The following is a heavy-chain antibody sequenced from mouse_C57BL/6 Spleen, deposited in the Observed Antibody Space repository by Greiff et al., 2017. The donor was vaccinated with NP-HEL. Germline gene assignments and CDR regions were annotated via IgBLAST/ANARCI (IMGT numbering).Heavy chain of an antibody. CDR3: ARGEFSRGDYYAMDY. CDR1: GFTFSSYA. Sequence: EVKLMESGGGLVKPGGSLKLSCAASGFTFSSYAMSWVRQTPEKRLEWVATISDGGSYTYYPDNVKGRFTISRDNAKNNLYLQMSHLKSEDTAMYYCARGEFSRGDYYAMDYWCQGTSVTVSS. V-gene: IGHV5-4*03. J-gene: IGHJ4*01. CDR2: ISDGGSYT.